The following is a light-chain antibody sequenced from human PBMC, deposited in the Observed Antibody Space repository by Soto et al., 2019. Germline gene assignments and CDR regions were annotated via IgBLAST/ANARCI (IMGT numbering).Light chain of an antibody. CDR1: QDISNY. J-gene: IGKJ4*01. CDR2: DAS. CDR3: QQYDNLPLT. Sequence: DIQMTQSPSSLSASVGDRVTITCQASQDISNYLNWYQQKPGKAPKLLIYDASNLETGVPSRFSGSGSGTDFTFNISILQPEDIATYYCQQYDNLPLTFGGGTKVEIK. V-gene: IGKV1-33*01.